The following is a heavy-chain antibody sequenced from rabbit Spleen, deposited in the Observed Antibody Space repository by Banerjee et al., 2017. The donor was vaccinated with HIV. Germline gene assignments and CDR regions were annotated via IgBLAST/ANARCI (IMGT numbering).Heavy chain of an antibody. J-gene: IGHJ4*02. CDR1: GFSLNSYA. Sequence: QWLEESGGRLVTPGGSLTLTCTVSGFSLNSYAMNWVRQAPGKGLEWIGIIGSGGTTYYVTWAKGRFTISKTATTVDLKVTSPTTEDTATYFCARAPGYSTATGSYYANIWGPGPSSPS. D-gene: IGHD7-1*01. CDR3: ARAPGYSTATGSYYANI. V-gene: IGHV1S69*01. CDR2: IGSGGTT.